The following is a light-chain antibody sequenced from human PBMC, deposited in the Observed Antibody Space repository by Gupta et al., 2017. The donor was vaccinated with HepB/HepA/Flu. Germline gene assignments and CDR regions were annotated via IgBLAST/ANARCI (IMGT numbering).Light chain of an antibody. V-gene: IGKV1-5*03. CDR2: KTS. CDR1: QDIRTW. CDR3: QHDNSLPFT. J-gene: IGKJ2*01. Sequence: IQMTQSPSTLSASVGDRVTLTCRASQDIRTWLAWYQQKPGKAPNLLIYKTSTVQSGVHPRFSGSGSGTEFTLTISSRQPDDFATYHCQHDNSLPFTFGQGTKLDIK.